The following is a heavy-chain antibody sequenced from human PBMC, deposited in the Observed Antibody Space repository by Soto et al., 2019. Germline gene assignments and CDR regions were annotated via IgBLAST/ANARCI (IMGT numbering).Heavy chain of an antibody. D-gene: IGHD6-6*01. V-gene: IGHV3-53*01. CDR3: ARGYSSSLAFDI. Sequence: GGSLRLSCAASGFTVSSNYMSWVRQAPGKGLEWVSVIYSGGSTYYADSVKGRFTISRDNSKNTLYLQTNSLRAKDTAVYYCARGYSSSLAFDIWGQGTMVTVSS. CDR2: IYSGGST. J-gene: IGHJ3*02. CDR1: GFTVSSNY.